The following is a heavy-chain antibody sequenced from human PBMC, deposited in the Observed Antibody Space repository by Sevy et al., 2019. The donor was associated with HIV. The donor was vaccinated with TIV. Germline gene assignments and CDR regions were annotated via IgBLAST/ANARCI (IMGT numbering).Heavy chain of an antibody. Sequence: GGYLRLSCAASGFTFSSYWMTWVRQAPGKGLEWVANMRQDGSEKYYVDSVKGRFTISRDNAKNSLYLKMNSQRAEGTAVYYCARRIYGSGSRLGHGYWGQGTLVTVS. CDR3: ARRIYGSGSRLGHGY. CDR2: MRQDGSEK. D-gene: IGHD3-10*01. J-gene: IGHJ4*02. V-gene: IGHV3-7*01. CDR1: GFTFSSYW.